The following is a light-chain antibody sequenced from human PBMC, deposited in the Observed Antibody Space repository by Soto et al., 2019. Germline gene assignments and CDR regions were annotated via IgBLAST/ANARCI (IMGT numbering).Light chain of an antibody. CDR3: QQYNNWQTLT. Sequence: ELVLMQSPATLSVSPGERFTLSCRAMQSVGRKLAWYQKKPCQAPRLXIYGASTSATGIPARFSGSGSETEFTLTISSLQDEDSAVYFCQQYNNWQTLTFGQGTKVDIK. CDR2: GAS. J-gene: IGKJ1*01. V-gene: IGKV3-15*01. CDR1: QSVGRK.